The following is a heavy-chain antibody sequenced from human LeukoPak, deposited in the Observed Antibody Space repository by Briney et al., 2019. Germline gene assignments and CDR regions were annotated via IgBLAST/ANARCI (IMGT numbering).Heavy chain of an antibody. Sequence: PGGSLRLSCAASGFTFSSYSMNWVRQAPGKGLEWVSSISSSSSYIYYADSMKGRFTISRDNAKNSLYLQMNSLRAEDTAVYYCAKYYDILTGYYQYFDYWGQGTLVAVSS. CDR3: AKYYDILTGYYQYFDY. CDR2: ISSSSSYI. D-gene: IGHD3-9*01. CDR1: GFTFSSYS. J-gene: IGHJ4*02. V-gene: IGHV3-21*01.